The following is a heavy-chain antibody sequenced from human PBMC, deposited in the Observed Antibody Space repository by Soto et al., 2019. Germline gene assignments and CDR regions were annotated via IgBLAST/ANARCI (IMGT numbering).Heavy chain of an antibody. CDR3: RSSSRYSTDV. J-gene: IGHJ6*02. D-gene: IGHD6-13*01. Sequence: QLQLQESGPGLVKPSETLSLSCTVSGGSITSSFSWGWIRQPPGKGREWIGSIYGTGNTYYNPSLKGRVTISADTSKNQFSLNLISVTAADTAVYYCRSSSRYSTDVWGQGATVTVSS. CDR1: GGSITSSFS. CDR2: IYGTGNT. V-gene: IGHV4-39*01.